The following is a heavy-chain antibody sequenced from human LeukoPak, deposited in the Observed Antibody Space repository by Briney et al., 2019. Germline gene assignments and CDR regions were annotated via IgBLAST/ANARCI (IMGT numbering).Heavy chain of an antibody. Sequence: PSETLSLTCTVSGGSISSYYWSWIRQPAGKGLEWIGYIYYSGSTNYNPSLKSRVTISVDTSKNQFSLKLTSVTAADTAVYCCARGMYYDILTGLPNWFDPWGQGTLVTVSS. J-gene: IGHJ5*02. CDR1: GGSISSYY. V-gene: IGHV4-59*08. D-gene: IGHD3-9*01. CDR2: IYYSGST. CDR3: ARGMYYDILTGLPNWFDP.